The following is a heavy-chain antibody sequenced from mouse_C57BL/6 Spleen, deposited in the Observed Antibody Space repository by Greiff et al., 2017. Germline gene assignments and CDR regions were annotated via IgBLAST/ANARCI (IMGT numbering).Heavy chain of an antibody. V-gene: IGHV5-4*01. Sequence: EVKLVESGGGLVKPGGSLKLSCAASGFTFSSYAMSWVRQTPEKRLEWVATISDGGSYTYYPDNVKGRFTISRDNAKNNLYLQMSHLKSEDTAMYYCARELIYDGFFAYWGQGTLVTVSA. CDR1: GFTFSSYA. D-gene: IGHD2-3*01. J-gene: IGHJ3*01. CDR3: ARELIYDGFFAY. CDR2: ISDGGSYT.